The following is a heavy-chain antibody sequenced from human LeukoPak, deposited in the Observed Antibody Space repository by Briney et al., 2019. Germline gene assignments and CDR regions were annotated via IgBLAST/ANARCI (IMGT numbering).Heavy chain of an antibody. CDR3: ARGSGYCSGGSCYYYYYGMDV. V-gene: IGHV4-39*07. J-gene: IGHJ6*02. CDR1: GGSIRSSYYY. Sequence: PSETLSLTCAVSGGSIRSSYYYWGWIRQPPGKGLEWIGSIYDSGSTNYNPSLKSRVTISVDTPKNQFSLKLSSVTAADTAVYYCARGSGYCSGGSCYYYYYGMDVWGQGTTVTVSS. D-gene: IGHD2-15*01. CDR2: IYDSGST.